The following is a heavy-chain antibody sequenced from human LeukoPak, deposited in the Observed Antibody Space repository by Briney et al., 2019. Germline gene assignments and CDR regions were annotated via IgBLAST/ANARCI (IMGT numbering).Heavy chain of an antibody. D-gene: IGHD3-16*02. CDR3: ARDIEAPGGGSYRYTFDAFDI. CDR1: GYTFTSYY. J-gene: IGHJ3*02. V-gene: IGHV1-46*01. Sequence: GASVKVSCKASGYTFTSYYMHWVRQAPGQGLEWMGIINPSGGSTSYAQKFQGRVTMTRDTSTSTVYMELSSLRSEDTAVYYCARDIEAPGGGSYRYTFDAFDIWGQGTMVTVSS. CDR2: INPSGGST.